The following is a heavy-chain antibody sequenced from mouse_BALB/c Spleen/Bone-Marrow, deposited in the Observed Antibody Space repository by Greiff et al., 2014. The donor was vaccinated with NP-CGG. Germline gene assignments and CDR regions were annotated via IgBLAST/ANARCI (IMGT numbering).Heavy chain of an antibody. CDR2: INSNGSST. J-gene: IGHJ2*01. Sequence: EVQVVESGGGLVQPGGSLKLSCAASGFTFSSYGMSWVRQTPDKRLELVATINSNGSSTYYPDSVKGRFTISRDNAKNTLYLQMSSLKSEDTAMYYCARDYDYDYWGQGTTLTVSS. CDR3: ARDYDYDY. CDR1: GFTFSSYG. V-gene: IGHV5-6-3*01. D-gene: IGHD2-4*01.